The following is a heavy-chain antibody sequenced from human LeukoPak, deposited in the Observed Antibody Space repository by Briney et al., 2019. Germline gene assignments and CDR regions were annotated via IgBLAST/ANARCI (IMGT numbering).Heavy chain of an antibody. CDR2: IYYSGST. CDR3: AREGYGDYAKDY. D-gene: IGHD4-17*01. V-gene: IGHV4-39*07. CDR1: GGSISSSSYY. J-gene: IGHJ4*02. Sequence: SETLSLTCTVSGGSISSSSYYWGWIRQPPGKGLEWVGSIYYSGSTYYNPSLKSRVTISVDTSKNQFSLKLSSVTAADTAVYYCAREGYGDYAKDYWGQGTLVTVSS.